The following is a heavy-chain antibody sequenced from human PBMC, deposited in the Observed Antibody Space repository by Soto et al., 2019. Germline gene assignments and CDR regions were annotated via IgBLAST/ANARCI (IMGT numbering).Heavy chain of an antibody. J-gene: IGHJ4*02. Sequence: SSETLSLTCTVSGGSISSGDYYWSWIRQPPGKSLEWVGYIYYSGTTYYNPSLKSRVTISVDTSKNQFSLKLSSVTAADTAVYYCARDFMVRGVSVGFDYWGQGPLVTVSS. CDR2: IYYSGTT. D-gene: IGHD3-10*01. V-gene: IGHV4-30-4*01. CDR3: ARDFMVRGVSVGFDY. CDR1: GGSISSGDYY.